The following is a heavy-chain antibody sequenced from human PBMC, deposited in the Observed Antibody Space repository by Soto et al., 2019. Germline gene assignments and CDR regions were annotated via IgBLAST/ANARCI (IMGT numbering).Heavy chain of an antibody. CDR2: IKSEGSGGTT. CDR1: GFTFSLAW. D-gene: IGHD3-22*01. Sequence: EEQLLESGGGLVKPGGSLRLACAGSGFTFSLAWMNWVRQAPGKGLEWVGRIKSEGSGGTTDYAVPVKGRFTISREDSINTLKLKMNNLETEDTVVYYCTNAWTYYSDNSVCGQGTMVTVSS. J-gene: IGHJ3*01. V-gene: IGHV3-15*07. CDR3: TNAWTYYSDNSV.